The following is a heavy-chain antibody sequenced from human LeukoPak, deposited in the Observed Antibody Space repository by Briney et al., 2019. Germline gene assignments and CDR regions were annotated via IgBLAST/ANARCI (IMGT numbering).Heavy chain of an antibody. CDR2: IYTSGST. CDR3: ARSFSIDYDSSGSLDY. V-gene: IGHV4-4*07. J-gene: IGHJ4*02. CDR1: GGSISSYY. D-gene: IGHD3-22*01. Sequence: SETLSLTCTVSGGSISSYYWSWIRQPAGKGLEWIGRIYTSGSTNYNPSLKSRVTMSVDTSKNQFSLNLSSVTAADTAVYYCARSFSIDYDSSGSLDYWGQGSLVTVSS.